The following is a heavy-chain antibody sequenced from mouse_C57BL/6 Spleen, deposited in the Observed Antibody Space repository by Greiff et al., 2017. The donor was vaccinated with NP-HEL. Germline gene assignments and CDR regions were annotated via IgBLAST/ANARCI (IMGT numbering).Heavy chain of an antibody. Sequence: QVQLQQSGAELARPGASVKLSCKASGYTFTSYGISWVKQRTGQGLEWIGEIYPRSGNTYYNEKFKGKATLTADKSSSTAYMELRSLTSEDSAVYFCARGIYYYGSSYYAMDYWGQRTSVTVSS. J-gene: IGHJ4*01. D-gene: IGHD1-1*01. CDR1: GYTFTSYG. V-gene: IGHV1-81*01. CDR3: ARGIYYYGSSYYAMDY. CDR2: IYPRSGNT.